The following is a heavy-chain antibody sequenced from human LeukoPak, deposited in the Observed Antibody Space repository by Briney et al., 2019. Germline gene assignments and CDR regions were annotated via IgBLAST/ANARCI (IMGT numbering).Heavy chain of an antibody. V-gene: IGHV3-23*01. J-gene: IGHJ4*02. Sequence: GGSLRLSCEASGFTFSSYAMSWVRQAPGKGLEWVSSISGSGGSTYYADSVKGRFTISRDNSKNTLYLQMNSLRAEDTAVYYCAKDPSKLKVGATRGDYWGQGTLVTVSS. CDR2: ISGSGGST. CDR3: AKDPSKLKVGATRGDY. CDR1: GFTFSSYA. D-gene: IGHD1-26*01.